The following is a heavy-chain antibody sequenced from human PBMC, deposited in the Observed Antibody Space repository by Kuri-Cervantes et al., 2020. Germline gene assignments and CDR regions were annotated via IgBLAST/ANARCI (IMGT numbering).Heavy chain of an antibody. V-gene: IGHV3-33*01. J-gene: IGHJ4*02. D-gene: IGHD6-13*01. CDR1: GFTFSSYG. Sequence: GESLKISCAASGFTFSSYGMHWVRQAPGKGLEWVAVIWYDGSNKYYADSVKGRFTISRDNSKNTLYLQMNSLRAEDTAVYYCARLGIAAAGTPDDDWGQGTLVTVSS. CDR3: ARLGIAAAGTPDDD. CDR2: IWYDGSNK.